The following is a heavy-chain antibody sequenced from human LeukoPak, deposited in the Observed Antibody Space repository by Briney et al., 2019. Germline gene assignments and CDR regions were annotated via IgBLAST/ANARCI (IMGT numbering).Heavy chain of an antibody. J-gene: IGHJ4*02. CDR1: GDSISTTHYY. CDR3: ASPSGDFDY. V-gene: IGHV4-39*01. CDR2: TYYTGST. Sequence: SETLSLTCTVSGDSISTTHYYWGWIRQPPGKGLEWIGSTYYTGSTSYNPSLKSRVTISVDTSANQFSLKLSSVTAADTAVYYCASPSGDFDYWGQGTLVTVSS.